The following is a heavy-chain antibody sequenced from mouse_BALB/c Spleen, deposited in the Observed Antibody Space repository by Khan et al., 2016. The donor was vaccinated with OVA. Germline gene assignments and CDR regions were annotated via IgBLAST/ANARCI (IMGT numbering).Heavy chain of an antibody. Sequence: VQLKQSGTVLARPGASVKMSCKASGYSFITYWMHWVKQRPGQGLEWIGAIYLGNSDTSYNQKFLGKAKLTAVTSASTASMELSSLPNEESAVYYCASWVRGFDYWGQGTTLTVSS. CDR3: ASWVRGFDY. V-gene: IGHV1-5*01. CDR1: GYSFITYW. D-gene: IGHD4-1*01. CDR2: IYLGNSDT. J-gene: IGHJ2*01.